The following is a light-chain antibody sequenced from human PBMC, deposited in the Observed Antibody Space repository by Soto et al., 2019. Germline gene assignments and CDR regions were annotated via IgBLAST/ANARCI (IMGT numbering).Light chain of an antibody. CDR2: DTS. J-gene: IGKJ5*01. CDR1: QSVSIH. CDR3: QQYSNWPPIT. Sequence: GERATLSCRASQSVSIHLAWYQQKPGQAPRLLLYDTSTRATGIPARFSGSGSGTEFTLTISSLQSEDFAVYYCQQYSNWPPITFGQGTRLEIK. V-gene: IGKV3-15*01.